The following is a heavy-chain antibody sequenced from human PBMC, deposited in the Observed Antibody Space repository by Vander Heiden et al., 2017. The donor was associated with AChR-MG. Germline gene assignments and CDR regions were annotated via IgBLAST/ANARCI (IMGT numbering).Heavy chain of an antibody. CDR1: GFTFSRYG. CDR3: AGGGSYLGY. J-gene: IGHJ4*02. V-gene: IGHV3-33*01. Sequence: QVQLVESGGGVVQPGRSLSLSCAASGFTFSRYGMHWVRQAPGKGLEGVAVRWYDGSNKYYADSGKGRFTISRDNSKNTLYLQMNSLRAEDTAVYYCAGGGSYLGYWGQGTLVTVSS. CDR2: RWYDGSNK. D-gene: IGHD3-16*02.